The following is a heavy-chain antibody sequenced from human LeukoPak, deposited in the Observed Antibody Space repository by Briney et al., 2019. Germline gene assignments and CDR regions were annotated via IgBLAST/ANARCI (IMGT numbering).Heavy chain of an antibody. V-gene: IGHV7-4-1*02. CDR2: INTNTGNP. CDR3: ARDIGGSYYVPDDAFDI. D-gene: IGHD1-26*01. Sequence: GASVKVSCKASGYTFTSYAMNWVRQAPGQGLEWMGWINTNTGNPTYAQGFTGRFVFSLDTSVSTAYLQISSLKAEDTAVYYCARDIGGSYYVPDDAFDIWGQGTMVTVSS. J-gene: IGHJ3*02. CDR1: GYTFTSYA.